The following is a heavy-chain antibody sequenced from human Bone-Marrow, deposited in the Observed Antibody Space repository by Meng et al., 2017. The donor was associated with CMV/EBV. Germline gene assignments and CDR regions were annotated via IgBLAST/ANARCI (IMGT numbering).Heavy chain of an antibody. CDR2: ISWDGGST. J-gene: IGHJ6*02. D-gene: IGHD3-3*01. V-gene: IGHV3-43*01. CDR1: GFTFDDYT. Sequence: GESLKISCAASGFTFDDYTMHWVRQATGKGLEWVPLISWDGGSTYYADSVKGRFTISRDNAKNSLDLQMNSPRAEDTAVYYCARDLPPHSIDWVTTYYYGMDVWGQGTTVTVSS. CDR3: ARDLPPHSIDWVTTYYYGMDV.